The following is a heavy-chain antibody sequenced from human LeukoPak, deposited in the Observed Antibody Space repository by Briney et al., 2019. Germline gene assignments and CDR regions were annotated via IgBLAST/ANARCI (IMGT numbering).Heavy chain of an antibody. Sequence: ASVKVSCKASGYTFTGYYMHWVRQAPGQGLEWMGWINPNSGGTNYAQKFQGRVTMTRDMSTSTIYMELSSLRSEDTAVYYCARGPHYYDSSGLEYYFDYWGQGTLVTVSS. CDR1: GYTFTGYY. V-gene: IGHV1-2*02. D-gene: IGHD3-22*01. CDR2: INPNSGGT. J-gene: IGHJ4*02. CDR3: ARGPHYYDSSGLEYYFDY.